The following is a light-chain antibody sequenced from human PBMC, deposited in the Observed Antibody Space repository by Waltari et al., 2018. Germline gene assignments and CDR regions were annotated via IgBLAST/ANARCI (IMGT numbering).Light chain of an antibody. CDR1: QDITSW. J-gene: IGKJ1*01. Sequence: DIQMTQSPSSLSASVGDKVTITCRVSQDITSWLAWYQQKPGRAPQPLIYAASTLHGGVPSRFSGGGSGTDYTLTISSLQPEDFATYYCQQYDGFPPTFGQGTKVEV. V-gene: IGKV1D-16*01. CDR2: AAS. CDR3: QQYDGFPPT.